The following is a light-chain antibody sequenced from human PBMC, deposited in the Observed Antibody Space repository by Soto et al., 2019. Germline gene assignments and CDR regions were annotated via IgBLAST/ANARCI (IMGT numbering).Light chain of an antibody. Sequence: DIQVTQSPSTLSASVGDRVTITCRASQSISTWLAWFQQKPGKAPKVLISKASTLESGVPSRFSGDGSGTEFTLPISSLQTEDSATYYCQQFGAGSPWTFDQGTKVEIK. CDR3: QQFGAGSPWT. CDR1: QSISTW. V-gene: IGKV1-5*03. CDR2: KAS. J-gene: IGKJ1*01.